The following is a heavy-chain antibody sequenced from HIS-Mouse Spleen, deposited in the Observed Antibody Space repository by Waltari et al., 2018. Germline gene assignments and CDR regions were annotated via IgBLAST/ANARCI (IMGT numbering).Heavy chain of an antibody. CDR3: AKDPNWAGAFDI. CDR2: ISGSGGST. Sequence: EVQLLESGGGLVQPGGSLRLSCAASGFTFSSYAMRWVRQAPGKGLEWVPAISGSGGSTYDADSVKGRFTIDRDNTKNTLYLQMNSLRAEDTAVYYCAKDPNWAGAFDIWGQGTMVTVSS. D-gene: IGHD7-27*01. J-gene: IGHJ3*02. CDR1: GFTFSSYA. V-gene: IGHV3-23*01.